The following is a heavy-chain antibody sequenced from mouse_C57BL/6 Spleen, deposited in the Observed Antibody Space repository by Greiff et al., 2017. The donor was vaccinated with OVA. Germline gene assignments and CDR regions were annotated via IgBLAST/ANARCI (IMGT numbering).Heavy chain of an antibody. D-gene: IGHD2-5*01. Sequence: QVQLQQSGAELVRPGTSVKVSCKASGYAFTNYLIEWVKQRPGQGLEWIGVINPGSGGTNYNEKFKGKATLTADKSYSTAYMQLSSLTSEDSAVYFCARYSNYLDYWGQGTTLTVSS. CDR3: ARYSNYLDY. V-gene: IGHV1-54*01. J-gene: IGHJ2*01. CDR2: INPGSGGT. CDR1: GYAFTNYL.